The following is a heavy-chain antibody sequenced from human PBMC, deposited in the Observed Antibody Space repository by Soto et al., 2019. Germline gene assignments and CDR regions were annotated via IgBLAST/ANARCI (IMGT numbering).Heavy chain of an antibody. J-gene: IGHJ3*02. D-gene: IGHD1-1*01. CDR2: LSRGGGTT. CDR3: AKDGQSRTEGLYI. V-gene: IGHV3-23*01. Sequence: EPQLLESGGDWAQPGGSLRLSCAASGFTSSSHGMSWVRQAPGKGREWIAGLSRGGGTTNYADSVKGRCPISRDKSTKTLQLIRKSLKVEDTAMYYCAKDGQSRTEGLYIGGQVQMVT. CDR1: GFTSSSHG.